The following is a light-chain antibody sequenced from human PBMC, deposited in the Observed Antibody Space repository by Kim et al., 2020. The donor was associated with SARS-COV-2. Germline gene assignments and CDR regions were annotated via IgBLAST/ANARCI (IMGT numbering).Light chain of an antibody. CDR3: QQYRNLPT. CDR1: RDINTY. CDR2: DAS. Sequence: DTVTSTCQASRDINTYLSWYQQKARKPPKLLINDASNLETGVPSRFSGSGSGTDFSFSITSLQPEYIATYYCQQYRNLPTFCQGTRLEIK. J-gene: IGKJ5*01. V-gene: IGKV1-33*01.